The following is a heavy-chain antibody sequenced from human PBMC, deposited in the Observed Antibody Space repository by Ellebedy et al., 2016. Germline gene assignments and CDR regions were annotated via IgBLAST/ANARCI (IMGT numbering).Heavy chain of an antibody. CDR1: GFIVTNSY. V-gene: IGHV3-53*01. CDR2: IYSGGSS. J-gene: IGHJ3*02. CDR3: ATRHNGAFDI. Sequence: GEPLKISXAASGFIVTNSYMTWVRQAPGKGLEWVSVIYSGGSSYYADSVQGRFTTSRDSSKNTLYLQMNSLRAEDTAVYYCATRHNGAFDIWGRGTMVTVSS. D-gene: IGHD1-14*01.